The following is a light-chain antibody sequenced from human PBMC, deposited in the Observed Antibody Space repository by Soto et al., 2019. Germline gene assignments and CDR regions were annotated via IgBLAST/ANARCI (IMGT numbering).Light chain of an antibody. V-gene: IGLV2-14*01. CDR2: DVG. J-gene: IGLJ1*01. Sequence: SALTQPASVSGSPGQSITISCTGTSSDVGGYNYVSWYQQHPGKAPKLMIYDVGNRPSGVSNRFSGSKSGNTASLTISGLQAEDEADYCCSSYTSSSTLVFGTGTKVTVL. CDR3: SSYTSSSTLV. CDR1: SSDVGGYNY.